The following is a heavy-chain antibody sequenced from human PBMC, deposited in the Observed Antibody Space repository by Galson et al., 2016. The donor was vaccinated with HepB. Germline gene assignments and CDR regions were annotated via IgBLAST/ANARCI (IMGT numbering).Heavy chain of an antibody. J-gene: IGHJ4*02. V-gene: IGHV1-69*13. CDR2: IIPLFGTA. CDR1: GGTFSQYA. D-gene: IGHD5-12*01. Sequence: SVKVSCKASGGTFSQYAFSWVRQAPGQGLEWMGGIIPLFGTANYAQKFQGRVTIIADESTSTTEMELNSLRLDDTAVYFCARDRRRLGTVATMGYDYWGQGTLVTVSS. CDR3: ARDRRRLGTVATMGYDY.